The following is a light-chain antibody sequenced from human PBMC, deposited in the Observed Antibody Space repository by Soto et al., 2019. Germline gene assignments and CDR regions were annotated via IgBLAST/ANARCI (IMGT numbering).Light chain of an antibody. CDR1: QSISSW. CDR2: DAS. Sequence: DIQMTQSPSTLSASVGDRVTITCRASQSISSWLAWYQQKPGKAPKLLIYDASSLESGVPSRFSGSGSGTEFTLTISGLQPDDCAVYYCQQYNDYPLTFGGGTKVDIK. CDR3: QQYNDYPLT. V-gene: IGKV1-5*01. J-gene: IGKJ4*01.